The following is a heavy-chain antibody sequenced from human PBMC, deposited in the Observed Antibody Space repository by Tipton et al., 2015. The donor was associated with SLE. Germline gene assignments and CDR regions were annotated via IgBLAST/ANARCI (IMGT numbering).Heavy chain of an antibody. Sequence: TLSLTCTVSGGSISSGGYYWSWIRQYPEKGLEWIGYIYYSGSTLYNPSLKSRVTISVDTSKNQFSLKLNSITAADTAAYYCARGPTPVDPWGQGTLVIASS. V-gene: IGHV4-31*03. CDR1: GGSISSGGYY. J-gene: IGHJ5*02. CDR3: ARGPTPVDP. CDR2: IYYSGST.